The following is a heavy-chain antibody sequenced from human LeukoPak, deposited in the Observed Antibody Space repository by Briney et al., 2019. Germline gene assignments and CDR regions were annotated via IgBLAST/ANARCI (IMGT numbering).Heavy chain of an antibody. Sequence: ASVKVSCKASGYTFTSYGISWVRQAPGQGLEWMGWISAYNGNTNYAQKLQGRVTMTTDTSTSTAYMELRSLRSDDTAVYYCARLAAGYYDSSGYYDYWGQGTLVTVSS. V-gene: IGHV1-18*01. J-gene: IGHJ4*02. CDR2: ISAYNGNT. D-gene: IGHD3-22*01. CDR3: ARLAAGYYDSSGYYDY. CDR1: GYTFTSYG.